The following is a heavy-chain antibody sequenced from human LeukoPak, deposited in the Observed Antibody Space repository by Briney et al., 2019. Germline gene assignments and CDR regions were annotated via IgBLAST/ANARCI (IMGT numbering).Heavy chain of an antibody. Sequence: ASVKVSCKASGYTFTGYYMHWVRQAPGQGLEWMGWINPKSGGTNYAQKFQGRVTMTRDTSISTAYMEMSRLRSDDTAVYYCARTYSSGWSSFDYWGQGTLVTVSS. CDR1: GYTFTGYY. CDR3: ARTYSSGWSSFDY. V-gene: IGHV1-2*02. D-gene: IGHD6-19*01. CDR2: INPKSGGT. J-gene: IGHJ4*02.